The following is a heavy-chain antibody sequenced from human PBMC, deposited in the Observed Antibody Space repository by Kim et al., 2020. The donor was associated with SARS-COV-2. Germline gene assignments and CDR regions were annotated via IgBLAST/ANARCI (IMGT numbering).Heavy chain of an antibody. CDR2: ISGIIGST. V-gene: IGHV3-23*01. CDR3: AKARRIYYGFWSGIPLGMDV. D-gene: IGHD3-3*01. CDR1: GFTFSSYA. J-gene: IGHJ6*02. Sequence: GGSLRLSCADSGFTFSSYAMTWVRQAPGKGLEWVSTISGIIGSTYYADSVKGRFTISRDNSKNTLNLQMNSLRAEDTAVYYCAKARRIYYGFWSGIPLGMDVWGQGTTVTVSS.